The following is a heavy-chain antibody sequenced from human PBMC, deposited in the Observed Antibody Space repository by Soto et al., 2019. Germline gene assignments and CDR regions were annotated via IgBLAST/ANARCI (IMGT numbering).Heavy chain of an antibody. CDR2: IYHSGST. Sequence: SETLSLTCAVSGYPISSGYYWGWIRQPPGKGLEWIGSIYHSGSTYYNPSLKSRVTISVDTSKNQFSLKLSSVTAADTAVYYCARDQLDIVVVPAAIRYGMDVWGQGTTVTVSS. J-gene: IGHJ6*02. CDR3: ARDQLDIVVVPAAIRYGMDV. V-gene: IGHV4-38-2*02. D-gene: IGHD2-2*01. CDR1: GYPISSGYY.